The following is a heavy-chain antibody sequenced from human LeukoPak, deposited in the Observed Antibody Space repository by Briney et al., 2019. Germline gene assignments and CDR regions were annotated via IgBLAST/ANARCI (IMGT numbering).Heavy chain of an antibody. CDR2: ISYDGNNT. CDR3: ARDQTAVTGVWGTIDY. CDR1: GFTFSGYG. D-gene: IGHD2-8*02. J-gene: IGHJ4*02. V-gene: IGHV3-30*03. Sequence: GGSLRLSCTASGFTFSGYGMHWVRQAPGMGLEWVAIISYDGNNTFYGDSVKGRFTISRDNSKKTLYLQMNSLRTEDTAVYYCARDQTAVTGVWGTIDYWGQGTLVTVSS.